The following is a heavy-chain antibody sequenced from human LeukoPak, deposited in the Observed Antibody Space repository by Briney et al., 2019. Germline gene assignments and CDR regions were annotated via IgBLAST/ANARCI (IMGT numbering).Heavy chain of an antibody. Sequence: GGSLRLSCAASGFTFSSYWMSWVRQAPGKGLEWVANIKQDGSEKYYVDSVKGRFTISRDNAKNSLYLQMNSLRAVDTAVYYCAREDRYCSSTSCFQGYYYYYYMDVWGKGTTVTVSS. CDR3: AREDRYCSSTSCFQGYYYYYYMDV. CDR2: IKQDGSEK. CDR1: GFTFSSYW. D-gene: IGHD2-2*01. V-gene: IGHV3-7*01. J-gene: IGHJ6*03.